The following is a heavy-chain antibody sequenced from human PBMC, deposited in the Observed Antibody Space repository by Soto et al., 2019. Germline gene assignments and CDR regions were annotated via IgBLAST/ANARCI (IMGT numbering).Heavy chain of an antibody. CDR2: ISPYDDNT. CDR1: GYRFASYG. J-gene: IGHJ6*01. V-gene: IGHV1-18*01. D-gene: IGHD3-22*01. CDR3: ARGGYYDSSGSRNYHYYGMNV. Sequence: ASVKVSCKASGYRFASYGVSWVRQAPGQGLEWLGWISPYDDNTKYAQVLKGRVSMTTDTSTNTAYMELRNLRSDDTAMYYCARGGYYDSSGSRNYHYYGMNVWGQGTTVTVSS.